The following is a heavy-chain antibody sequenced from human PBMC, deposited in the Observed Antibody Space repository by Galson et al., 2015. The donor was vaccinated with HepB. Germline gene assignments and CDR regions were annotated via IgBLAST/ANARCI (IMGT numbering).Heavy chain of an antibody. CDR1: GFTFSSYS. CDR2: ISYDGSNK. D-gene: IGHD3/OR15-3a*01. J-gene: IGHJ4*02. Sequence: LRLFCAASGFTFSSYSMHWVRQATGKGLEWVAVISYDGSNKYYADTVKGRFTISRDNSKNTLYLQMNSLRAEDTAVNYCSSEDWTHPLDYWGQGTLVTVSS. V-gene: IGHV3-30*04. CDR3: SSEDWTHPLDY.